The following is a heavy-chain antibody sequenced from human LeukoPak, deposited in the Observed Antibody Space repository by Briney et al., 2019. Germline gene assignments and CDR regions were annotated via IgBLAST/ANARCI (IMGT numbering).Heavy chain of an antibody. Sequence: GASVKVSCKASGYTFTNYGISWVRQAPGQGLEWMGWINPNSGGTNYAQKFQGRVTMTRDTSISTAYMELSRLRSDDTAVYYCARVRGSGRPLYYYYYMDVWGKGTTVTISS. D-gene: IGHD1-26*01. CDR3: ARVRGSGRPLYYYYYMDV. CDR2: INPNSGGT. CDR1: GYTFTNYG. J-gene: IGHJ6*03. V-gene: IGHV1-2*02.